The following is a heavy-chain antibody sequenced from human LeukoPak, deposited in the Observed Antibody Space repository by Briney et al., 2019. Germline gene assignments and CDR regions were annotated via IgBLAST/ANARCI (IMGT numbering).Heavy chain of an antibody. D-gene: IGHD1-26*01. CDR2: IRDSGSST. CDR3: AKYGPQDSGSSHFDY. V-gene: IGHV3-23*01. Sequence: PGGSLRLSCAASGFTCSSYARSWVRQAPGKGLEWVSAIRDSGSSTHYADSVKGRFTTSRDNSKNTLFLQMNSLRAEDTAIYYCAKYGPQDSGSSHFDYWGQGALVTVSS. CDR1: GFTCSSYA. J-gene: IGHJ4*02.